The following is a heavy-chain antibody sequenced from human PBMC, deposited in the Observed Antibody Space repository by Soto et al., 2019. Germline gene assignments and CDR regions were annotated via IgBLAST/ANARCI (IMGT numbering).Heavy chain of an antibody. V-gene: IGHV3-23*01. CDR3: AKDLIYGYNSGRPFDS. Sequence: EVQLLESGGGLVQPGGSLRLSCAASGFTFSSFAMSWVRQAPGKGLEWVSAIGSRGDSTYYADSVKGRFTSSRDNSKNTRYLQMNSLRAEDTAVYYCAKDLIYGYNSGRPFDSWGQGTLVTVSS. J-gene: IGHJ4*02. D-gene: IGHD6-19*01. CDR2: IGSRGDST. CDR1: GFTFSSFA.